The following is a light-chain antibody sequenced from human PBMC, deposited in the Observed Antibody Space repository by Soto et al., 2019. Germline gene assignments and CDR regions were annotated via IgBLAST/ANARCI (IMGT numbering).Light chain of an antibody. CDR1: QSVSSY. CDR3: QQYDSSQT. Sequence: EIVLTQSPATLSLSPGERATLSCRASQSVSSYLAWYQQKPGQAPRLLIYDASNRATGIPARFSGSGSGTDFTLTISSLEPEDFAVYYCQQYDSSQTFGQGTKVEIK. CDR2: DAS. V-gene: IGKV3-11*01. J-gene: IGKJ1*01.